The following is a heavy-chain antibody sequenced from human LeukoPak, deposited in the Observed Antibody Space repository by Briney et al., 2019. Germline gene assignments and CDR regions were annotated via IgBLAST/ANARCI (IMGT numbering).Heavy chain of an antibody. J-gene: IGHJ4*02. V-gene: IGHV3-30*03. CDR1: EFIFSSFG. Sequence: GGSLRLSCAASEFIFSSFGLHWVRQAPGKGLEWVAVISYDGKNQYYADSVKGRFTISRDTPTNTLYLQMNSLRPEDTAVYYCARVVYYDSSGLDYWGQGTLVTVSS. CDR2: ISYDGKNQ. CDR3: ARVVYYDSSGLDY. D-gene: IGHD3-22*01.